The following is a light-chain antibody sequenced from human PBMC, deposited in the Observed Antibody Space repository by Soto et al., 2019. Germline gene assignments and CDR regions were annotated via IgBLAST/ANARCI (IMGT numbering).Light chain of an antibody. J-gene: IGKJ1*01. Sequence: DIQMTQSPSTLSASVGDRVTITCRASQSISSWLAWYQQKPGKAPKLLIYDASTLKGGVPSRFSVSGSGTEFTLTISSLQPDDFATYYCQQYNSYWTFGQGTKVDIK. CDR2: DAS. V-gene: IGKV1-5*01. CDR3: QQYNSYWT. CDR1: QSISSW.